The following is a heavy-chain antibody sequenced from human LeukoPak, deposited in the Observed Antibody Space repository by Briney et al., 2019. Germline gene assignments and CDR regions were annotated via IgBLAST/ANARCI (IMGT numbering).Heavy chain of an antibody. CDR1: KFTFSSYA. CDR3: AKGQGRYSGYDGFDY. CDR2: ISGSGGST. V-gene: IGHV3-23*01. D-gene: IGHD5-12*01. Sequence: GGSLRLSCAASKFTFSSYAMKWVRQAPGKGLEWVSVISGSGGSTYYADSVKGRFTISRDNSKNTLYLQMNSLRAEDTAVYYCAKGQGRYSGYDGFDYWGQGTLVTVSS. J-gene: IGHJ4*02.